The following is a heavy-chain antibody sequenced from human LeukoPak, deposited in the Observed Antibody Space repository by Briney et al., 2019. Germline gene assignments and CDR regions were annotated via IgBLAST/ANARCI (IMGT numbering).Heavy chain of an antibody. V-gene: IGHV3-21*01. J-gene: IGHJ6*03. CDR2: ISSSSSYI. CDR1: GFTFDDYG. CDR3: ARDRLDTALDYYYYYYMDV. Sequence: PGGSLRLSCAASGFTFDDYGMSWVRQAPGKGLEWVSSISSSSSYIYYADSVKSRFTISRDNAKNSLYLQMNSLRAEDTAVYYCARDRLDTALDYYYYYYMDVWGKGTTVTVSS. D-gene: IGHD5-18*01.